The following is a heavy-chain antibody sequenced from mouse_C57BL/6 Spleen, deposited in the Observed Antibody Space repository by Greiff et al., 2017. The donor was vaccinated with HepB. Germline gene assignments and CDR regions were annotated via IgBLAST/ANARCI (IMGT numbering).Heavy chain of an antibody. V-gene: IGHV1-53*01. CDR2: INPGNGGT. J-gene: IGHJ2*01. D-gene: IGHD1-1*02. CDR3: ARRWYFDY. CDR1: GFNFKSYC. Sequence: QVHLQQSGTELVKPGASVKLSCTASGFNFKSYCMHWVKQRPGQGLEWIGNINPGNGGTKYDEKFKSKATITVDKSSITAYLQLSSLTSEDSAVYYCARRWYFDYWGQGTTLTVSS.